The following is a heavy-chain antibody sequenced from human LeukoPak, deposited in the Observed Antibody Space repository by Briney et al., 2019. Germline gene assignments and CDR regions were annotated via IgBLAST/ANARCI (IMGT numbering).Heavy chain of an antibody. CDR2: INSDGSST. Sequence: GGSLRLSCAASGFTFSSYWMYWVRQAPGKGLVWVSRINSDGSSTSYADSVKGRFTISRDNAKNTLYLQMNSLRAEDTAVYYCIIAARAFDYWGQETLVTVSS. J-gene: IGHJ4*02. CDR1: GFTFSSYW. CDR3: IIAARAFDY. D-gene: IGHD6-6*01. V-gene: IGHV3-74*01.